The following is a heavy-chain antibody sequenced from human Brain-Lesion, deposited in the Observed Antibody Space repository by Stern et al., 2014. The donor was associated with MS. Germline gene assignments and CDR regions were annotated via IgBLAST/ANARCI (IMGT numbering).Heavy chain of an antibody. CDR1: GGSVSSNRYY. J-gene: IGHJ3*01. D-gene: IGHD3/OR15-3a*01. Sequence: ESGPGLVKPSETLSLTCSISGGSVSSNRYYWGWIRQPPGKGLEWIGIIYYSGATFYNPSLKSRVSISMDTSKNQFWLGLSSGTAADTAVYYCGRAGLDDTFDVWGQGTMVTVSS. CDR3: GRAGLDDTFDV. CDR2: IYYSGAT. V-gene: IGHV4-39*01.